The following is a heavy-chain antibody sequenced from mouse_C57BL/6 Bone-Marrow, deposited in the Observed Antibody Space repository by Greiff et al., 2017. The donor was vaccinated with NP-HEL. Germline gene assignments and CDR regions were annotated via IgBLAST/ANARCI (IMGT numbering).Heavy chain of an antibody. D-gene: IGHD1-1*01. J-gene: IGHJ4*01. CDR3: ASLYYYGSDAMDY. V-gene: IGHV5-12*01. CDR2: ISNGGGST. Sequence: DVKLVESGGGLVQPGGSLKLSCAASGFTFSDYYMYWVRQTPEKRLEWVAYISNGGGSTYYPDTVKGRFTISRDNAKNTLYLQMSRLKSEDTAMYYCASLYYYGSDAMDYWGQGTSVTVSS. CDR1: GFTFSDYY.